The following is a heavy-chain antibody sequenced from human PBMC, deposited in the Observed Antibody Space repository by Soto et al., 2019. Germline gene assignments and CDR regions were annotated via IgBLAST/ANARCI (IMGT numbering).Heavy chain of an antibody. CDR2: ISGSGGST. Sequence: GGSLRLSCAASGFTFSSYAMSWVRQAPGKGLEWVSAISGSGGSTYYADSVKGRFTISRDNSKNTLYLQMNSLRAEDTAVYYYPKDQLATIWVAGNWFAPWSHGTLFTVS. J-gene: IGHJ5*02. D-gene: IGHD5-12*01. V-gene: IGHV3-23*01. CDR1: GFTFSSYA. CDR3: PKDQLATIWVAGNWFAP.